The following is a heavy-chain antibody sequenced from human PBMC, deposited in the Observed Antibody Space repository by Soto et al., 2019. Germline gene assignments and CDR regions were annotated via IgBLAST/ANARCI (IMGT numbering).Heavy chain of an antibody. Sequence: GGSLRLSCAASGFTFSSYAMNWVRQAPGKGLEWVSAISGSDGSTYYADSVKGRFTISRDNSKNTLYLQMNSLRAEDTAAFYCARRSSGWYFDYWGQGTVVTVSS. D-gene: IGHD6-19*01. CDR3: ARRSSGWYFDY. CDR1: GFTFSSYA. V-gene: IGHV3-23*01. CDR2: ISGSDGST. J-gene: IGHJ4*02.